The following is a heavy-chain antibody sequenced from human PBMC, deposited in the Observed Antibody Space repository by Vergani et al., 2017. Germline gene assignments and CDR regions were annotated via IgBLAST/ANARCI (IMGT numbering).Heavy chain of an antibody. Sequence: QLQLHKSGPGLVKPSETLSLTCTLSGGSISSSSHFWGWLRQTPGKGLEWIGSIYYSGSTYYNPSLKSRVSISVDTSKNQFSLKLSSVTAADSAVYYFSRHDSGHYDSSYYGLDVWGQGTTVTVSS. CDR2: IYYSGST. CDR3: SRHDSGHYDSSYYGLDV. CDR1: GGSISSSSHF. V-gene: IGHV4-39*01. D-gene: IGHD3-16*01. J-gene: IGHJ6*02.